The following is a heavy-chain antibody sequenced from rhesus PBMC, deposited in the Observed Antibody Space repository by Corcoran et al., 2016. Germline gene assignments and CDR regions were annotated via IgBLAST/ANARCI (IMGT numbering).Heavy chain of an antibody. CDR1: GGSISSSY. V-gene: IGHV4-169*02. CDR2: IYGSGSST. D-gene: IGHD6S26*01. CDR3: ASGLFQRLVEDV. J-gene: IGHJ5-1*01. Sequence: QLQLQESGPGLVKPSETLSVPCAVSGGSISSSYWSWIRQAPGKGLEWIGYIYGSGSSTNYNPSLKSRFTLSVDTSKNQRSRKLSSVTAADTAGYYCASGLFQRLVEDVWGPGVLVTVSS.